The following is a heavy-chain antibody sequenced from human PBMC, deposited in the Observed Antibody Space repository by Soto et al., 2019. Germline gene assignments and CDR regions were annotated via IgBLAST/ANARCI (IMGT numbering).Heavy chain of an antibody. V-gene: IGHV1-3*01. CDR1: GYTFRSYA. CDR2: INAANDNT. J-gene: IGHJ5*02. Sequence: QVQLVQSGAEVKKPGTSVKVSCKASGYTFRSYAMDWVRQAPGQRLEWMGRINAANDNTKYSQKFQGRVTITRDTSASIVFMELSSLRSDDTAVYYCAREGPGGFDPWGQGTLVTVSS. CDR3: AREGPGGFDP.